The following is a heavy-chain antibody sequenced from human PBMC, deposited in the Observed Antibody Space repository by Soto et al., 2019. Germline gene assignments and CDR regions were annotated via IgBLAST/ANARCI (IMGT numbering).Heavy chain of an antibody. J-gene: IGHJ5*02. CDR3: AREAGTWHLPLNWFDP. Sequence: EVQLVESGGGLVQPGGSLRLSCAASGFTFSSYSMNWFRQAPGKGLEWVSYISSSSSTIYYAYSVKGRFTISRDNAKNSLYLQMNSLRDEDTALYYCAREAGTWHLPLNWFDPWVEGTLVTVSS. CDR1: GFTFSSYS. V-gene: IGHV3-48*02. D-gene: IGHD6-19*01. CDR2: ISSSSSTI.